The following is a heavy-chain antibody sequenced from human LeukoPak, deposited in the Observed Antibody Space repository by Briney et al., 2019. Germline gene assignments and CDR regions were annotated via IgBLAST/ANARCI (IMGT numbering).Heavy chain of an antibody. CDR3: AKMVHTEQWLVPFDY. Sequence: GGSLRLSCAASGFTFSNFAMNWVRQAPGKGLEWVSTISGSGGSTYYADSVKGRFTISRDDSKNTLYLQMNSLRAADTAVYYCAKMVHTEQWLVPFDYWGQGTLVTVSS. J-gene: IGHJ4*02. CDR2: ISGSGGST. CDR1: GFTFSNFA. D-gene: IGHD6-19*01. V-gene: IGHV3-23*01.